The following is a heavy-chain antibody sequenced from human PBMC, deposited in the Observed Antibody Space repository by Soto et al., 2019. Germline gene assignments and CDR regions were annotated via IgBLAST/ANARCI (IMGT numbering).Heavy chain of an antibody. J-gene: IGHJ6*02. CDR1: RFTFSDYY. CDR2: ISSSSSYT. CDR3: ARGEPETSYYYGMDV. Sequence: LXLSCASSRFTFSDYYMSWILQAPVKGLEWVSYISSSSSYTNYADSVKGRFTISRDNAKNSLYLQMNSLRAEDTAVYYCARGEPETSYYYGMDVWGQGTTVTVSS. D-gene: IGHD1-1*01. V-gene: IGHV3-11*06.